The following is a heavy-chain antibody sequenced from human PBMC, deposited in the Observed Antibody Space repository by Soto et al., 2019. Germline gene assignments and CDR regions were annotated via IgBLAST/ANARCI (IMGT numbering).Heavy chain of an antibody. CDR1: GFSFSSYG. J-gene: IGHJ4*02. CDR3: VAVQYFFDY. V-gene: IGHV3-30*03. Sequence: GGTLRLSCAASGFSFSSYGMQWVRQAPGKGLEWVAVISYDGSNKYYADSVKDRFTISRDNSKKSLYLQMNSLRADDTTVYYCVAVQYFFDYCGQGTLVIVSA. D-gene: IGHD6-19*01. CDR2: ISYDGSNK.